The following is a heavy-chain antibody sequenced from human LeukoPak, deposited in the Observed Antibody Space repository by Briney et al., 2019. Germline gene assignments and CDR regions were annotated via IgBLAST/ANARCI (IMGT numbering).Heavy chain of an antibody. CDR1: GGSISSGDYY. V-gene: IGHV4-30-4*01. D-gene: IGHD4-11*01. CDR2: IHHSGST. Sequence: SETLSLTCTVSGGSISSGDYYWSWIRQSPGKGLEWIGYIHHSGSTCYNPSLKSRVTMSIDTSKKQFSLKLSSVTAADTAMYYCARGDYSRGMAVWGQGTTVTVSS. CDR3: ARGDYSRGMAV. J-gene: IGHJ6*02.